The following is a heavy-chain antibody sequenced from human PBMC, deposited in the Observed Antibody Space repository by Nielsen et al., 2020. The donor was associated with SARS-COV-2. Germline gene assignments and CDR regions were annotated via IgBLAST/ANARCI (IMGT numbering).Heavy chain of an antibody. Sequence: SGPTLVKPTQTLTLTCTFSGFSLSTSGMCVSWIRQPPGKALEWLARIDWDDDKYYSTSLKIRLTISKDTSKNQVVLTMTNMDPVDTATYYCARIRYNWNAIDYWGQGTLVTVSS. CDR1: GFSLSTSGMC. V-gene: IGHV2-70*11. CDR3: ARIRYNWNAIDY. CDR2: IDWDDDK. D-gene: IGHD1-20*01. J-gene: IGHJ4*02.